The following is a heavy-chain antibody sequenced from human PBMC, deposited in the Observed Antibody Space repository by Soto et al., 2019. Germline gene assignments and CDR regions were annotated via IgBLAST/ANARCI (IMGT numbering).Heavy chain of an antibody. CDR1: GYSISSGYY. J-gene: IGHJ6*02. CDR2: IYHSGST. CDR3: ARADDFWSGSSGMDV. V-gene: IGHV4-38-2*01. Sequence: PSETLSLTCAVSGYSISSGYYWGWIRQPPGKGLEGIGSIYHSGSTYYNPSLKSRVTISVDTSKNQFSLRLSSVTAADTAVYYCARADDFWSGSSGMDVWGQGTTVTVSS. D-gene: IGHD3-3*01.